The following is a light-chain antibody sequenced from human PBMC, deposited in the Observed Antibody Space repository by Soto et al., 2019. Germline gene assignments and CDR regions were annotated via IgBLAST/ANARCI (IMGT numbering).Light chain of an antibody. J-gene: IGKJ3*01. CDR2: GAS. CDR3: QQYAGSPCT. V-gene: IGKV3-20*01. CDR1: QSVSSNF. Sequence: EIVLTQSPGTLSLSPGERGTLSCRASQSVSSNFLAWYQQKPGQAPRLLIYGASSRATDIPDRFSGSRSGTDFTLTITRLEPEDFAGYYCQQYAGSPCTFGPGTKVDIK.